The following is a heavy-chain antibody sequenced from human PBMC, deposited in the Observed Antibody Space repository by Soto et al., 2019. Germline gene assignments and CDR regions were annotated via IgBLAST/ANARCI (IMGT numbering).Heavy chain of an antibody. V-gene: IGHV4-59*01. CDR2: IYYSGST. CDR1: GGSISSFY. CDR3: ARMEGLTYYDFWSGSAVRMDV. Sequence: SETLSLTCTVSGGSISSFYWSWIRQPPGKGLEWFGYIYYSGSTNYNPSLKSRVTISVDTSKNQFSLKLSSVTAADTAVYYCARMEGLTYYDFWSGSAVRMDVWGQGTTVTVSS. J-gene: IGHJ6*02. D-gene: IGHD3-3*01.